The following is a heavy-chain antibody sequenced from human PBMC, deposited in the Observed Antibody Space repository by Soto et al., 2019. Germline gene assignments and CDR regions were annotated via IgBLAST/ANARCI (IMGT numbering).Heavy chain of an antibody. CDR3: ARFTGMVNSCHYYGLDV. Sequence: SETLSLTCSVSGGSISSAGYYWSWIRQHPGKGLEWIGYIHYSGSTYYNPSLESRVTISVDTSKNEFSLNLSSVTAADTAVYYCARFTGMVNSCHYYGLDVWGQGTTVTVSS. V-gene: IGHV4-31*03. D-gene: IGHD5-18*01. CDR1: GGSISSAGYY. J-gene: IGHJ6*02. CDR2: IHYSGST.